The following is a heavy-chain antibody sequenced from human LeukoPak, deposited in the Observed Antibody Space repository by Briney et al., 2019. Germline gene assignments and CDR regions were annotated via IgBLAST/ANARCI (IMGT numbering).Heavy chain of an antibody. D-gene: IGHD4/OR15-4a*01. V-gene: IGHV3-23*01. CDR3: AKAVRVVPTVDFDF. CDR2: ISADGHTK. CDR1: RFVFTNYY. J-gene: IGHJ4*02. Sequence: TGGSLRLSCVASRFVFTNYYMSWVRQTPGKGLDWIATISADGHTKYYADSAEGRFTISRDNSMNTLYLQLNSLRAEDTAVYYCAKAVRVVPTVDFDFWGQGTLVTVSS.